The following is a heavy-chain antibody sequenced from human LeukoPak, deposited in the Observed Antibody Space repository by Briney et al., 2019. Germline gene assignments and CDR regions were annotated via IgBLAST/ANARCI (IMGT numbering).Heavy chain of an antibody. J-gene: IGHJ6*03. CDR2: ISGSGGST. Sequence: GGSLRLSCAASGFTFSSYGMSWVRQAPGKGLEWVSAISGSGGSTYYADSVKGRFTLSRDNSKNTLYLQMNSLRAEDTAVYYCAKRPYYYDSSGYYRNYYYYMDVWGKGTTVTISS. CDR1: GFTFSSYG. CDR3: AKRPYYYDSSGYYRNYYYYMDV. V-gene: IGHV3-23*01. D-gene: IGHD3-22*01.